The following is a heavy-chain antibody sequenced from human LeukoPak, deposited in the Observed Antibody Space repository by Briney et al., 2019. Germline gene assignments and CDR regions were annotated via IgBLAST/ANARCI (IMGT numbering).Heavy chain of an antibody. CDR2: ISSSSSYI. V-gene: IGHV3-21*01. Sequence: GGSLRLSRAASGFTFSSYSMNWVRQAPGKGLEWVSSISSSSSYIYYADSVKGRFTISRDNAKNSLYLQMNSLRAEDTAVYYCASGTDYDFWSGYPPSFDYWGQGTLVTVSS. D-gene: IGHD3-3*01. J-gene: IGHJ4*02. CDR3: ASGTDYDFWSGYPPSFDY. CDR1: GFTFSSYS.